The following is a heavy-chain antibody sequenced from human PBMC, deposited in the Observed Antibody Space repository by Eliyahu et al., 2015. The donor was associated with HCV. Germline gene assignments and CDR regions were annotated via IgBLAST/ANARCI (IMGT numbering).Heavy chain of an antibody. CDR3: AKSMYPSAGRGFYYMDA. Sequence: EVQLLESGGDFLQPGGSLRLSCEASGFAFSTXALAWVRPGPGEGLEWVSVLSGSGNTIYYADSAKGRFIISRDNSRNTVYLELNRLRVEDTAVYYCAKSMYPSAGRGFYYMDAWGKGTTVTVSS. CDR1: GFAFSTXA. J-gene: IGHJ6*03. D-gene: IGHD2/OR15-2a*01. CDR2: LSGSGNTI. V-gene: IGHV3-23*01.